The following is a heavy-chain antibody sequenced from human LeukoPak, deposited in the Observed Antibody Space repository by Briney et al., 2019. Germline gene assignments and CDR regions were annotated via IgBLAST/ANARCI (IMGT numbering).Heavy chain of an antibody. Sequence: GGSLRLSCAASGFTFSSYGMHWVRQAPGKGLEWVAVISYDGSNKYYADSVKGRFTISRDNSKNTLYLQMNSLRAEDTAVYYCARSMVRDYWGQGTLVTVSS. CDR1: GFTFSSYG. D-gene: IGHD3-10*01. CDR3: ARSMVRDY. V-gene: IGHV3-30*03. CDR2: ISYDGSNK. J-gene: IGHJ4*02.